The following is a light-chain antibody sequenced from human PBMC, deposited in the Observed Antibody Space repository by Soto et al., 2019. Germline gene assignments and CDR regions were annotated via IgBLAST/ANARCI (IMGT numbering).Light chain of an antibody. CDR2: DVS. V-gene: IGLV2-11*01. CDR1: SSDVGGYHY. J-gene: IGLJ1*01. Sequence: QSALTQPRSVSGSPGQSVTISCTGTSSDVGGYHYVSWYQQHPGKAPKSMIYDVSKRPSGVPDRFSGSKSGNTASLTISGIQAEDEADYYCCSYAGIYVFGTGTKVTVL. CDR3: CSYAGIYV.